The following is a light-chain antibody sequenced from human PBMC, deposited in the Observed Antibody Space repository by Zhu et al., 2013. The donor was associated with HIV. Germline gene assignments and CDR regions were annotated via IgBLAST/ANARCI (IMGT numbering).Light chain of an antibody. CDR2: GAS. CDR1: QSVGSTF. V-gene: IGKV3-20*01. Sequence: DIVLTQSPGTLSLSPGERATLSCRASQSVGSTFLAWYQQKRGQAPRLLMYGASSRATGIPDRFSGSGSGTDFTLSISRLDPEDFAVYYCQQNDSSSLTFGGGTTVEI. CDR3: QQNDSSSLT. J-gene: IGKJ4*01.